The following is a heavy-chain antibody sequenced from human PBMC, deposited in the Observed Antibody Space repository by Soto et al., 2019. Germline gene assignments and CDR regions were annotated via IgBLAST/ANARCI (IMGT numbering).Heavy chain of an antibody. D-gene: IGHD2-15*01. CDR2: LSGSGGST. V-gene: IGHV3-23*01. J-gene: IGHJ2*01. Sequence: GKGMEWVSALSGSGGSTYFAGSVKGQFTIYRDNSKNTLYLQMNSLRAEDTVVYYCAKDRSFFQAEDVIRGSLPVSAFLLNRSSDL. CDR3: AKDRSFFQAEDVIRGSLPVSAFLLNRSSDL.